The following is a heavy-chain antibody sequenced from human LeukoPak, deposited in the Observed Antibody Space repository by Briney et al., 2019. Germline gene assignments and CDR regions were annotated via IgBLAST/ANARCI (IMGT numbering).Heavy chain of an antibody. CDR2: ISSSSSTI. V-gene: IGHV3-48*01. J-gene: IGHJ6*02. CDR1: GFTFSSYS. CDR3: ANLPPIVVVPAATMDV. D-gene: IGHD2-2*01. Sequence: PGGSLRLSCAASGFTFSSYSMNWFRQAPGKGLEWVSYISSSSSTIYYAGSVKGRFTISRDNAKNSLYLQMNSLRAEDTAVYYCANLPPIVVVPAATMDVWGQGTTVTVSS.